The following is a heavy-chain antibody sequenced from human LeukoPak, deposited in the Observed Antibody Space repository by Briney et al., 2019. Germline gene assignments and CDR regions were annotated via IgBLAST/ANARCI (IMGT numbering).Heavy chain of an antibody. CDR3: AREHSSGPLDY. CDR1: GGSINTYY. CDR2: IYYSGST. V-gene: IGHV4-59*01. J-gene: IGHJ4*02. D-gene: IGHD6-19*01. Sequence: SETLSLTCTVSGGSINTYYWSWIRQPPGKGLEWLGNIYYSGSTNYNPSLKSRVTISVDTSKNQFSLKLSSMTAADTAVYYCAREHSSGPLDYWGQGTLVTVSP.